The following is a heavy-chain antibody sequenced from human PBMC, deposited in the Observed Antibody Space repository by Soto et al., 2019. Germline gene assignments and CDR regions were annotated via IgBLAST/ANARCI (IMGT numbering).Heavy chain of an antibody. D-gene: IGHD3-22*01. J-gene: IGHJ4*01. V-gene: IGHV3-23*01. CDR3: AKLPSSGFYYFDY. Sequence: GGSLRLSCAASGFTFINYAMNWVLQAPWKGLEWVSGIVGSGASTNYADSVKGRFTISRDNSKNTLYLHMNGLRAEDTATYYCAKLPSSGFYYFDYWGQGTPVTVSS. CDR1: GFTFINYA. CDR2: IVGSGAST.